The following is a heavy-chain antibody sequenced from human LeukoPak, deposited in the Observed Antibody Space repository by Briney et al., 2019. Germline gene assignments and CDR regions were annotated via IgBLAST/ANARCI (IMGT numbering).Heavy chain of an antibody. Sequence: GESLKISCKGSGYSFTSYWIGWVRQLPGKGLEWMGIIYPGDSDTRYSPSFQGQVTISADKSRRTASLQWSSLKASDTAMFYCARPIPGWTTGWAFDIWGQGTMVTVSS. CDR1: GYSFTSYW. CDR2: IYPGDSDT. CDR3: ARPIPGWTTGWAFDI. J-gene: IGHJ3*02. D-gene: IGHD3-9*01. V-gene: IGHV5-51*01.